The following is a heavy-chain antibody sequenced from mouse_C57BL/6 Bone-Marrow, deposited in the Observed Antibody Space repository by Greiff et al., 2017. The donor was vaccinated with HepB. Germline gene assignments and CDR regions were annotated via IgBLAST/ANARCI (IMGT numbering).Heavy chain of an antibody. V-gene: IGHV5-9*01. CDR1: GFTFSSYT. CDR2: ISGGGGNT. D-gene: IGHD1-1*02. J-gene: IGHJ1*03. CDR3: ARWWGYFDV. Sequence: EVMLVESGGGLVKPGGSLKLSCAASGFTFSSYTMSWVRQTPEKRLEWVATISGGGGNTYYPDSVKGRFTISRDNAKNTLYLQMSSLRSEDTALYYCARWWGYFDVWGTGTTVTVSS.